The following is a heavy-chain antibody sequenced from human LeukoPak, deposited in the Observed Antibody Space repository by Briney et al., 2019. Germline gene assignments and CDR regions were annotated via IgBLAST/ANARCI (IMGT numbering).Heavy chain of an antibody. J-gene: IGHJ6*02. CDR1: GYSFSGYW. CDR2: IYPGDSHT. CDR3: ARHRVTGTIKYYYYGMDV. V-gene: IGHV5-51*01. D-gene: IGHD1-20*01. Sequence: GESLKISCKASGYSFSGYWIGWVRQMPGKGLEWMGIIYPGDSHTRYSPSFQGQVTISADKSISTAYLQWSSLKASDTAIYYCARHRVTGTIKYYYYGMDVWGQGTTVTVSS.